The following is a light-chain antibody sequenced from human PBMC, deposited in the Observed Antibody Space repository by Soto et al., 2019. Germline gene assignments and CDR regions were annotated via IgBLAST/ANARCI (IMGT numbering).Light chain of an antibody. Sequence: QSALTQPASVSGSPGQSITISCTGTSSDVGGYNYVSWYQQHPGKAPKLMIYDVSNRPSGVSNRFPGFKSGNTASLTISGLQAEAAAHYYYSSYTSSSTLVFGAWTKVTVL. CDR1: SSDVGGYNY. CDR3: SSYTSSSTLV. V-gene: IGLV2-14*01. CDR2: DVS. J-gene: IGLJ1*01.